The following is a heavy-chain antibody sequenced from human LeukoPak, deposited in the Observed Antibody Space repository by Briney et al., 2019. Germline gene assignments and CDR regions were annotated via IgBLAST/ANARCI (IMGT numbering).Heavy chain of an antibody. CDR1: GFTLYGYS. Sequence: APRLSCVGSGFTLYGYSMDWVPQAPGEGLGGVSGIDWNSGRIGYADSVKGRFTISRDNAKNSLYLQMNSLRAEDTALYYCGKDVLAGGLDVWGQGTTVTVSS. CDR2: IDWNSGRI. V-gene: IGHV3-9*01. CDR3: GKDVLAGGLDV. J-gene: IGHJ6*02.